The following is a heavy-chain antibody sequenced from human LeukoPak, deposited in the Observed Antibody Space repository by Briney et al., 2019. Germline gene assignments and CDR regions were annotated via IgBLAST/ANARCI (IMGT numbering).Heavy chain of an antibody. CDR2: INPNSGGT. CDR3: AREGPIVGATHLVDY. J-gene: IGHJ4*02. CDR1: GYTFTDYY. V-gene: IGHV1-2*02. Sequence: RRASLKVSCKAYGYTFTDYYMHWVRQAPGQGLEWMGWINPNSGGTNYAQKFQGRVTMTRDTSISTAYMELSRLRSDDTAVYYCAREGPIVGATHLVDYWGPGTLVSVSS. D-gene: IGHD1-26*01.